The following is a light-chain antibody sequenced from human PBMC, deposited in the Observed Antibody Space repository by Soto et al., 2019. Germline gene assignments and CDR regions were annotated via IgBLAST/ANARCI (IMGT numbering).Light chain of an antibody. CDR2: SAS. CDR3: QQFDSWPYT. J-gene: IGKJ2*01. Sequence: EIVMTQSPATLSVSPGERATLSCRASQTIYTNLAWYQQKPGQAPRLLIYSASSRASGIPARFSGSGSGTEFTLTVSSLQSEDSAVYYGQQFDSWPYTFGQGTKLEIK. V-gene: IGKV3-15*01. CDR1: QTIYTN.